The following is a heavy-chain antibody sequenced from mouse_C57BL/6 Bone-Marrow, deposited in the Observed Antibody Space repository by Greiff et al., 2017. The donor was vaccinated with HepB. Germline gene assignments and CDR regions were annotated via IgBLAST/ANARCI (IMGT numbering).Heavy chain of an antibody. Sequence: VESGDSVKISCKASGYSFTGYFMNWVMQSHGKSLEWIGRINPYNGDTFYNQKFKGKATLTVDKSSSTAHMELRSLTSEDSAVYYCARGGTPLYWYFDVWGTGTTVTVSS. D-gene: IGHD2-14*01. J-gene: IGHJ1*03. V-gene: IGHV1-20*01. CDR3: ARGGTPLYWYFDV. CDR1: GYSFTGYF. CDR2: INPYNGDT.